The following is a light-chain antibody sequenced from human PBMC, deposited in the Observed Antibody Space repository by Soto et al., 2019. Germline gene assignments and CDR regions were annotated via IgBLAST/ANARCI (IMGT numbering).Light chain of an antibody. CDR2: DAY. CDR1: QSISSW. Sequence: DIQMTQSPSTLSASVGDRVTITCRASQSISSWLAWYQQKAGKATKLLIYDAYSVESGVPSRFSGSGSGKEFTITISSVQPDDFANYYCQQYNSYSTFGQGTRLEI. V-gene: IGKV1-5*01. J-gene: IGKJ5*01. CDR3: QQYNSYST.